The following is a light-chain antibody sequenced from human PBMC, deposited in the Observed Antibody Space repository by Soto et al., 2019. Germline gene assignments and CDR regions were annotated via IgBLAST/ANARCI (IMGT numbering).Light chain of an antibody. J-gene: IGKJ1*01. CDR1: QSIRTF. V-gene: IGKV3-11*01. CDR2: VAS. Sequence: EIVLTQSPATLSLSPGERATLSCRASQSIRTFLAWYQHRPGQAPRLLIYVASDRATGIPARFSGSGSGTDFTLTISSLEPEDSAFYYCQQRDNWPQTFGQGTKVEIK. CDR3: QQRDNWPQT.